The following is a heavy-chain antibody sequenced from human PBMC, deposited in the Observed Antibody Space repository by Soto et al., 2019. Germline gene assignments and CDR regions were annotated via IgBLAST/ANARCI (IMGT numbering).Heavy chain of an antibody. D-gene: IGHD3-16*01. CDR1: GFSLSSSGVG. J-gene: IGHJ4*02. CDR2: IYWDDDK. CDR3: VHLLTGGRFDS. Sequence: QITLKESGPSLVKPTETLTLTCTFSGFSLSSSGVGVAWIRQPPEKPLEWLALIYWDDDKYTSPSLKSRLTITKDTSKNQVVLLMTNMDPVDTATYFCVHLLTGGRFDSWCQGTLVTVSS. V-gene: IGHV2-5*02.